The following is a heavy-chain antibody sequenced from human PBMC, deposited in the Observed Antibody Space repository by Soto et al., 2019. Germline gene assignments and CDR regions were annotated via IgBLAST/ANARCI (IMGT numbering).Heavy chain of an antibody. J-gene: IGHJ5*02. D-gene: IGHD3-22*01. V-gene: IGHV1-18*04. CDR1: GYTFTSYG. CDR2: ISAYNGNT. CDR3: ARGGPYYYDSSGYYEPPSP. Sequence: ASVKVSCKASGYTFTSYGISWVRQAPGQGLEWMGWISAYNGNTNYAQKLQGRVTMTTDTSTSTAYMELRSLRSGDTAVYYCARGGPYYYDSSGYYEPPSPWGQGTLVTVSS.